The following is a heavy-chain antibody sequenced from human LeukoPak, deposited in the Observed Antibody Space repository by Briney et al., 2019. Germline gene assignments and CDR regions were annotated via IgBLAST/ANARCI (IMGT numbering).Heavy chain of an antibody. Sequence: GGSLRLSCAASGFTFSTYAMSWVRQAPGKGLEWVSSISGSGAGKSYAAPVKGRFTTSRDNSKNTLYVQMNSLRAEDTAVYYCAKAAYGDYVGALDIWGQGTMVIVSS. CDR2: ISGSGAGK. CDR1: GFTFSTYA. D-gene: IGHD4-17*01. CDR3: AKAAYGDYVGALDI. V-gene: IGHV3-23*01. J-gene: IGHJ3*02.